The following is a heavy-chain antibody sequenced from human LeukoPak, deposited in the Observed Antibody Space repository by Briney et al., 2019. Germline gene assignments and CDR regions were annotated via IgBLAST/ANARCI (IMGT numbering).Heavy chain of an antibody. Sequence: GGSLRLSCAASGFTFSSYWMSWVRQAPGKGLEWVAVISYDGSIKYYADSVKGRFTISRDNSKNTLYLQMNSLRAEDTALYYCAKVPYRITGTTGFFDYWGQGTLVTVSS. V-gene: IGHV3-30*18. CDR1: GFTFSSYW. CDR3: AKVPYRITGTTGFFDY. CDR2: ISYDGSIK. D-gene: IGHD1-7*01. J-gene: IGHJ4*02.